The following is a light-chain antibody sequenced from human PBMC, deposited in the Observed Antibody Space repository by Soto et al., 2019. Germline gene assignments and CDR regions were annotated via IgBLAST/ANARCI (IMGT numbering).Light chain of an antibody. CDR3: QHCDTSWP. Sequence: IQMTPSPSTLSASVGDRVTITCRASRNIERWLAWYQQKPGKPPKLLILNASTLGSGVPSRFSGSGSGTEFTLTISGLQPDDFATYYCQHCDTSWPFGQGTKVDIK. CDR1: RNIERW. J-gene: IGKJ1*01. V-gene: IGKV1-5*01. CDR2: NAS.